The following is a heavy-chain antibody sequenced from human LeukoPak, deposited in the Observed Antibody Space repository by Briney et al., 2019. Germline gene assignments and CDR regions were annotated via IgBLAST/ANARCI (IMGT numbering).Heavy chain of an antibody. Sequence: GRSLRLSCEASGFTFRNHAMYWVRQGPGKGLELLSVIWYDGSNPYYAGSVKGRFIISRDNSKNTLFLQMNSLRAEDTGVYFCARDIHTRYLDQWGQGTLVTVSS. V-gene: IGHV3-33*01. CDR2: IWYDGSNP. D-gene: IGHD3-9*01. CDR3: ARDIHTRYLDQ. J-gene: IGHJ4*02. CDR1: GFTFRNHA.